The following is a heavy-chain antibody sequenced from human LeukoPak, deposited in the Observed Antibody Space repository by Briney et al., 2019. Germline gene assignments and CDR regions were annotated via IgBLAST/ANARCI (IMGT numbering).Heavy chain of an antibody. Sequence: SETLSLTCTVSGGSISSYYWHWIRQPPGKGLQWVGYTNHVGSTDYNPSLKSRVTISIDTSKNQFSLKLSSVTAADTAVYYCARHYDGRGSGSYYEDYWGQGTLVIVSS. J-gene: IGHJ4*02. CDR1: GGSISSYY. CDR3: ARHYDGRGSGSYYEDY. V-gene: IGHV4-59*08. D-gene: IGHD1-26*01. CDR2: TNHVGST.